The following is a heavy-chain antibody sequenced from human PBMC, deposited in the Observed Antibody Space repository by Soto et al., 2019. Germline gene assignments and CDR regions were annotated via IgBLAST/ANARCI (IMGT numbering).Heavy chain of an antibody. CDR2: INSDGSAT. CDR1: GFTFSGYW. CDR3: VKDRRQDTGLVEDAISYHYYGIDV. D-gene: IGHD2-2*02. J-gene: IGHJ6*02. V-gene: IGHV3-74*01. Sequence: QLVESGGGLVQPGGSLRLSCAASGFTFSGYWMHWVRQAPGKGLVWVSRINSDGSATSYADSVKGRFTMSRDNAKNTLYLQMSSLRAEDTAVYYCVKDRRQDTGLVEDAISYHYYGIDVWGQGTTVTVSS.